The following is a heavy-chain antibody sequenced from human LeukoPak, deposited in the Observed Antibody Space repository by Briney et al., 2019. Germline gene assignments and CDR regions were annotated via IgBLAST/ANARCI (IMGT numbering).Heavy chain of an antibody. J-gene: IGHJ4*02. CDR1: GYTFTGYY. D-gene: IGHD3-22*01. CDR3: ARGGYFDDSSGYYSFDY. Sequence: ASVKVSCKASGYTFTGYYMRWVRQAPGQRLEWMGWINAGNGNTKYSQKFQGRVTITRDTSASTAYMELSSLRSEDTAVYYCARGGYFDDSSGYYSFDYWGQGTLVTVSS. V-gene: IGHV1-3*01. CDR2: INAGNGNT.